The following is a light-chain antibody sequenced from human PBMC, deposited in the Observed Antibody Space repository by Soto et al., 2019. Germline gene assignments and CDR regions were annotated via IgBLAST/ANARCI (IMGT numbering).Light chain of an antibody. CDR3: QQYNNWPPVT. CDR1: QSVYNT. J-gene: IGKJ3*01. V-gene: IGKV3-15*01. Sequence: EIVMTQSPATLSVSPGERATLSCRAIQSVYNTLAWYQQNPGQAPRLLIYGASTRATGIPARFSGSGSGTECTLTISSLQSEDFAVYYCQQYNNWPPVTFGPGTKVDI. CDR2: GAS.